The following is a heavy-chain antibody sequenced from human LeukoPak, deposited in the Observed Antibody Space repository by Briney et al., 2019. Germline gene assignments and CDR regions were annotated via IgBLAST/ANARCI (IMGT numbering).Heavy chain of an antibody. J-gene: IGHJ6*03. CDR3: ARGSMLLWLVNGGYDPERYYYYMDV. Sequence: ASVKVSCKASGYTFTSYDIYWVRQATGQGIEWMGWMYPNSGNTGYAQTLQGSATMSTNTSISTAYMELSSLRSADTAVYYCARGSMLLWLVNGGYDPERYYYYMDVWGKGTTVTVSS. CDR2: MYPNSGNT. D-gene: IGHD5-18*01. CDR1: GYTFTSYD. V-gene: IGHV1-8*02.